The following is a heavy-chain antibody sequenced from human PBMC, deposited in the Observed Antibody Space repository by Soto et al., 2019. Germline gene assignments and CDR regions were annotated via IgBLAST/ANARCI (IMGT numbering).Heavy chain of an antibody. J-gene: IGHJ6*03. CDR2: ISSSSSYI. V-gene: IGHV3-21*01. CDR1: GFTFSSYS. Sequence: PGGSLRLSCAASGFTFSSYSMNWVRQAPGKGLEWVSSISSSSSYIYYADSMKGRFTISRDNAKNSLYLQMNSLRAEDTAVYYCARDSRNYYYYMDVWGKGTTVTVSS. CDR3: ARDSRNYYYYMDV.